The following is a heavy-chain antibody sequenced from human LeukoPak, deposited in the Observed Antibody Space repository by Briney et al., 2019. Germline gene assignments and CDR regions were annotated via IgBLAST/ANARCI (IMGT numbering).Heavy chain of an antibody. CDR2: ISSSSSYI. V-gene: IGHV3-21*01. CDR1: GFTFSSYS. Sequence: GGSLRLSCAASGFTFSSYSMNWVRQAPGKGLEWVSSISSSSSYIYYADSVKGRFTISRDNAKNSLYLQMNSLRAEDTAVYYCARRDSPIDWYFDLWGRGTLVTVSS. CDR3: ARRDSPIDWYFDL. J-gene: IGHJ2*01. D-gene: IGHD2-15*01.